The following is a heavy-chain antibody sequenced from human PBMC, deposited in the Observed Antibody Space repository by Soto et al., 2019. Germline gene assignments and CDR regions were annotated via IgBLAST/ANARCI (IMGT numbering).Heavy chain of an antibody. D-gene: IGHD6-13*01. CDR3: ARDEPAAADDYFDY. CDR1: GFTFSSYG. V-gene: IGHV3-33*01. J-gene: IGHJ4*02. Sequence: VQLLESGGGLVHPGGSLRLSCAAPGFTFSSYGMHWVRQAPGKGLEWVAVIWYDGSNKYYADSVKGRFTISRDNSKNTLYLQMNSLRAEDTAVYYCARDEPAAADDYFDYWGQGTLVTVSS. CDR2: IWYDGSNK.